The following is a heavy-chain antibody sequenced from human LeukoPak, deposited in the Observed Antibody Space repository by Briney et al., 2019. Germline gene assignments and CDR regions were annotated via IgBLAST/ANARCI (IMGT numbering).Heavy chain of an antibody. CDR1: GFTFSSSA. Sequence: GGSLTLSCAASGFTFSSSAMSWVRQPPGKGRAWVSSISGSGGSTYYAYSVKGRLTISSDNSNSTLYLQMNNLRAEDTAIYYCAKAANYDILTGYYLDYWGQGTLVTVSS. D-gene: IGHD3-9*01. V-gene: IGHV3-23*01. J-gene: IGHJ4*02. CDR2: ISGSGGST. CDR3: AKAANYDILTGYYLDY.